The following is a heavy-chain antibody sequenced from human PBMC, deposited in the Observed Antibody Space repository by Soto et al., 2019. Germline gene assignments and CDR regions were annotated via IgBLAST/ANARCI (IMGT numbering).Heavy chain of an antibody. Sequence: QVQLVESGGGVVQPGRSLRLSCAASGFTFSSYAMHWVRQAPGKGLEWVAVISYDGSNKYYADSVKGRFTISRDNSKNTLYLQMNSLRAEDTAVYYCASRGSVGWGQGTLVTVSS. V-gene: IGHV3-30-3*01. CDR1: GFTFSSYA. CDR3: ASRGSVG. J-gene: IGHJ4*02. D-gene: IGHD3-10*01. CDR2: ISYDGSNK.